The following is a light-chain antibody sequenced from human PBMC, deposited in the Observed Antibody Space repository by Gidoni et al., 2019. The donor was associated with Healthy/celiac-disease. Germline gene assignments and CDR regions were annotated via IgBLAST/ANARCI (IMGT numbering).Light chain of an antibody. J-gene: IGKJ3*01. CDR3: QQRSNWPLFT. CDR1: PSVSSY. V-gene: IGKV3-11*01. CDR2: DAS. Sequence: EIVLTQSPATLSLSPGERATLSCRASPSVSSYLAWYQQKTGQAPRLLIYDASNRATGIPARFSGSGSGTDFTLTISSLEPEYFAVYYCQQRSNWPLFTFGPGTKVDIK.